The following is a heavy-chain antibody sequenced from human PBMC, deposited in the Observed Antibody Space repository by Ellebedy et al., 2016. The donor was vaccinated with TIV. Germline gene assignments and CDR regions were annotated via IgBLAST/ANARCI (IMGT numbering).Heavy chain of an antibody. Sequence: PSETLSLTCTFSGDSINTQNWWQWVRQTPGKGLEWISYISKSDTTYYADSVRGRFTISRDNAKRSLYLQMNSLRLEDTAVYYCARDAMIWIFDSWGQGTLVTVSS. CDR1: GDSINTQNW. V-gene: IGHV3-69-1*01. D-gene: IGHD3-22*01. J-gene: IGHJ4*02. CDR3: ARDAMIWIFDS. CDR2: ISKSDTT.